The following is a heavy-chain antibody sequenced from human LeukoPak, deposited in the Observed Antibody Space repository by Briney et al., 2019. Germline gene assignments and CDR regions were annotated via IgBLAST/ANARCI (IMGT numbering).Heavy chain of an antibody. CDR1: GYTFTSYG. D-gene: IGHD6-13*01. CDR3: ARGPGGTSASRHWWYSSSWYLYYYYYMDV. J-gene: IGHJ6*03. CDR2: ISAYNGNT. Sequence: GASVKVSCKASGYTFTSYGISWVRQAPGQGLEGMGWISAYNGNTNYAQKLQGRVTMTTDTSTSTAYMELSSLRSEDTAVYYCARGPGGTSASRHWWYSSSWYLYYYYYMDVWGKGTTVTVSS. V-gene: IGHV1-18*01.